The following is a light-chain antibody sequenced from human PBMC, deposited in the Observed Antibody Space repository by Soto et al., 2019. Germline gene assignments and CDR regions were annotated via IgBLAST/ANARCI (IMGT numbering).Light chain of an antibody. J-gene: IGKJ1*01. Sequence: EIVLTQSPGTLSLSPGARATLSCRASQSVSSSYLAWYQQKPGQAPRLLIYGASSRATGIPDRFSGSGYGTDVTLTISRLEPEDCAVYYCQQYGSSPRTFGQGTKVDIK. CDR3: QQYGSSPRT. CDR1: QSVSSSY. V-gene: IGKV3-20*01. CDR2: GAS.